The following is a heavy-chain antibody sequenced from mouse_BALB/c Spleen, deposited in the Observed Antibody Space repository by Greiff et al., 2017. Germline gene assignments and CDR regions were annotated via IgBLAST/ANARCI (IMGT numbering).Heavy chain of an antibody. J-gene: IGHJ3*01. D-gene: IGHD1-1*01. Sequence: EVKLMESGGGLVKPGGSLKLSCAASGFTFSDYYMYWVRQTPEKRLEWVATISDGGSYTYYPDSVKGRFTISRDNAKNNLYLQMSSLKSEDTAMYYCANYYGSSFAYWGQGTLVTVSA. CDR1: GFTFSDYY. V-gene: IGHV5-4*02. CDR2: ISDGGSYT. CDR3: ANYYGSSFAY.